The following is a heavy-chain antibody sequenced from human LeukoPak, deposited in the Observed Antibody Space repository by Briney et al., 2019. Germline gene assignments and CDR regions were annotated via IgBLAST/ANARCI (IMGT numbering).Heavy chain of an antibody. CDR3: ARDLGQYYDTSDNWFDP. D-gene: IGHD3-22*01. V-gene: IGHV3-21*01. CDR2: ISISSSYI. Sequence: PGGSLRLSCAASGFTFSSYSMNWVRQAPGKGLEWVSSISISSSYIYYADSVKGRFTISRDNAKNSLYLQMNSLRAEDTAVYYCARDLGQYYDTSDNWFDPWGQGTLVTVSS. CDR1: GFTFSSYS. J-gene: IGHJ5*02.